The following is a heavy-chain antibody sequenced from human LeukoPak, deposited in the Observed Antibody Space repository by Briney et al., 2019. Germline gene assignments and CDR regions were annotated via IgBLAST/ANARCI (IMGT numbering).Heavy chain of an antibody. V-gene: IGHV1-69*13. J-gene: IGHJ6*03. CDR3: ARSGSSSLYYYYYYMDV. CDR1: GGTFSSYA. CDR2: IIPIFGTA. Sequence: SVKVSCKASGGTFSSYAISWVRQAPGQGLEWMGGIIPIFGTANYAQKFQGRVTITADESTSTAYMELSSLRSEDTAVYYCARSGSSSLYYYYYYMDVWGKGTTVTISS. D-gene: IGHD6-13*01.